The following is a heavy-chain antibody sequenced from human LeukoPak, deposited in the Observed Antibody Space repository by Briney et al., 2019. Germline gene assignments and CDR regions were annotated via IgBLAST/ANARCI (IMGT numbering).Heavy chain of an antibody. CDR3: ARDSGSYYGHDAFDI. Sequence: GGSLRLSCAGSGFAFSSYSMNWVRQAPGKGLEWVSYISNSDSTIYYADSVKGRFTISRDNAKNSLYLQMNSLRDEDTAVYYCARDSGSYYGHDAFDIWGQGTMVTVSS. D-gene: IGHD1-26*01. CDR2: ISNSDSTI. CDR1: GFAFSSYS. J-gene: IGHJ3*02. V-gene: IGHV3-48*02.